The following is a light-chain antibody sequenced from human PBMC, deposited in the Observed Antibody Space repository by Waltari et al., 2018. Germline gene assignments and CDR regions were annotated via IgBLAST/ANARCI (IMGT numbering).Light chain of an antibody. Sequence: QAALTQPRSVSGSPGQSVTISCNGSSSDIGGYKYVSWYQHHPGTAPKLIIAEVTKRPPGVFGRCSGSKSVNTASRTISGLRSEDEADYYCCSYAGSHTFYIFGTGT. J-gene: IGLJ1*01. CDR2: EVT. CDR1: SSDIGGYKY. V-gene: IGLV2-11*01. CDR3: CSYAGSHTFYI.